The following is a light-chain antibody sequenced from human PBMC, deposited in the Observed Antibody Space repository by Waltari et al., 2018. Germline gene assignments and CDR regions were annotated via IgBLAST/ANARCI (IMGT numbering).Light chain of an antibody. Sequence: QSALTQPPSVSGSPRQSLPISCTGTSSDVGGYHYFSWYQQHPGKAPKLIIYDVSKRPSGVSNRFSGSKSGNTASLTISGLQAEDEADFYCSSYTSSSTLLFGGGTKLTVL. CDR1: SSDVGGYHY. CDR2: DVS. V-gene: IGLV2-14*01. J-gene: IGLJ3*02. CDR3: SSYTSSSTLL.